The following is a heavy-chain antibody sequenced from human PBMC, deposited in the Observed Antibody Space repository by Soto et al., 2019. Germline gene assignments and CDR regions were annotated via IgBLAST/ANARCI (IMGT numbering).Heavy chain of an antibody. CDR1: GGSVSSGSYY. Sequence: PSETLSLTCTVSGGSVSSGSYYWSWIRQPPGKGLEWIGYIYYSGSTNYNPSLKSRVTISVDTSKNQFSLKLSSVTAADTAVYYCARDAERGFDYWGQGTLVTV. CDR3: ARDAERGFDY. V-gene: IGHV4-61*01. J-gene: IGHJ4*02. CDR2: IYYSGST.